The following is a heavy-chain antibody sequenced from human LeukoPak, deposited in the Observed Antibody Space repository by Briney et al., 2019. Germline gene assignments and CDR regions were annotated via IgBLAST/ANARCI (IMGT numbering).Heavy chain of an antibody. V-gene: IGHV1-69*04. Sequence: ASVKFSCKASGGTFSSYAISWVRQAPGQGLEWMGRIIPILGIANYAQKFQGRVTITADKSTSTAYMELSSLRSEDTAVYYCARGMGRDGYTDYWGQGTLVTVSS. CDR3: ARGMGRDGYTDY. D-gene: IGHD5-24*01. CDR2: IIPILGIA. CDR1: GGTFSSYA. J-gene: IGHJ4*02.